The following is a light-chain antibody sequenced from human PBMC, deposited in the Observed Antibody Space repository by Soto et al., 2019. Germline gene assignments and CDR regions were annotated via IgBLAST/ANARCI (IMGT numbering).Light chain of an antibody. J-gene: IGKJ5*01. CDR1: QGIRSD. V-gene: IGKV1-9*01. Sequence: IQLTQSPSSLSASVGDRVIITCRASQGIRSDFAWFQQKPGKAPKLLIYLISTLQSGVPSRFSGSGSGTDFSLTISSLHAEDFATYYCQQLNSYPITFGQGTRLEIK. CDR2: LIS. CDR3: QQLNSYPIT.